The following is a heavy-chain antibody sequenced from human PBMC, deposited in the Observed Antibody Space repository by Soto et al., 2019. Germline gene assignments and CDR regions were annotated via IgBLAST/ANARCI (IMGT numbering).Heavy chain of an antibody. CDR2: IIPIFGTA. V-gene: IGHV1-69*12. J-gene: IGHJ2*01. CDR3: ARAFIAARRNPALWWYFDL. Sequence: QVQLVQSGAEVKKPGSSVKVSCKASGGTFSSYAISWVRQAPGQGLEWMGGIIPIFGTANYAQKFQGRVTITADESTSRDYMELSSLRSEDTAVYYCARAFIAARRNPALWWYFDLWGRGTLVTVSS. D-gene: IGHD6-6*01. CDR1: GGTFSSYA.